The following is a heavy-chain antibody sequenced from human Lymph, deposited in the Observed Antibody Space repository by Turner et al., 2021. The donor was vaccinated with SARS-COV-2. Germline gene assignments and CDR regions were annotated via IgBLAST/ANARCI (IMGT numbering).Heavy chain of an antibody. CDR1: GFTFSSYA. CDR2: ISGSGGST. Sequence: EVQLLESGGGLVQPGGSLLLSCAASGFTFSSYAMSWVRQAPGKGLEWVSAISGSGGSTYDADSVKGRFTIARDNSKNTLYLQMNSLRAEDTAVYYCAKEGDTAMVNFDYWGQGTLVTVSS. V-gene: IGHV3-23*01. CDR3: AKEGDTAMVNFDY. J-gene: IGHJ4*02. D-gene: IGHD5-18*01.